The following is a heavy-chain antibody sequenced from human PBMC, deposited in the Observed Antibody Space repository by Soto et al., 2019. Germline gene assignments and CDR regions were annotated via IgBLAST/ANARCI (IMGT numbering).Heavy chain of an antibody. J-gene: IGHJ4*02. CDR3: ARPITMMFLAPAY. V-gene: IGHV1-18*01. Sequence: QVNLVQSGAEVRKPGASVKVSCKASGYSFTYYPIAWVRRAPGQGLEWMGWISAYSGDTNYAQKFQGRVTMTRDTSTTTAYLELRSLRSDDTAVYYCARPITMMFLAPAYWGQGTLVTVSS. D-gene: IGHD3-22*01. CDR2: ISAYSGDT. CDR1: GYSFTYYP.